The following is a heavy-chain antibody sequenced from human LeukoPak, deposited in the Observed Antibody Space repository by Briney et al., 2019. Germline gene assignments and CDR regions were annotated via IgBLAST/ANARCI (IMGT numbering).Heavy chain of an antibody. V-gene: IGHV1-46*01. J-gene: IGHJ4*02. CDR2: INPSGGST. CDR3: ARGTPGYDSSGYYLY. Sequence: ASVKVSCKASGYTFTSYYMHWVRQAPGQGLEWMGLINPSGGSTSYAQKFQGRVTMTRDTSTSTVYMELSSLRSEDTAVYYCARGTPGYDSSGYYLYWGQGTLVTVSS. D-gene: IGHD3-22*01. CDR1: GYTFTSYY.